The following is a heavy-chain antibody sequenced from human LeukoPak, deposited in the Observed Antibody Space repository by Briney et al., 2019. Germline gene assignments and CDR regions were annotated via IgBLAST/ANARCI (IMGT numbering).Heavy chain of an antibody. CDR3: ASGSGSYFPGY. D-gene: IGHD3-10*01. J-gene: IGHJ4*02. CDR2: INIDGSST. V-gene: IGHV3-74*01. Sequence: GGSLRLSCAASGFTFSRNWMYWVRQAPGKGLVWVSRINIDGSSTSYAASVKGRFTISRDNAKNTLYLQMNSLRGEDTAVYYCASGSGSYFPGYWGQGTLVTVSS. CDR1: GFTFSRNW.